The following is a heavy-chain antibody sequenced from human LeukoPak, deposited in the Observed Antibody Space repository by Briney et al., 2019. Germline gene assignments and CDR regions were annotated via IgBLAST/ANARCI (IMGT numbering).Heavy chain of an antibody. CDR3: ARDRHSSSARFDP. CDR2: IYYSGST. CDR1: GGSISSHY. J-gene: IGHJ5*02. Sequence: SETLSLTCTVSGGSISSHYWSWIRQPPGKGLEWIGYIYYSGSTNYNPSLKSRVTISVDTSKNQFSLKLSSVTAADTAVYYCARDRHSSSARFDPWGQGTLVTVSS. V-gene: IGHV4-59*11. D-gene: IGHD6-13*01.